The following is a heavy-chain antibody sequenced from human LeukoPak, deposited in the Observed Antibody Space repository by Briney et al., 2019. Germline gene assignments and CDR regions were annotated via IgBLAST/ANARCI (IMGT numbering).Heavy chain of an antibody. CDR2: IYPGDSDT. D-gene: IGHD6-19*01. CDR3: ARDLAVASTVFFDY. CDR1: GYSFTSYW. Sequence: KCGESLKISCKGSGYSFTSYWIGWVRQMPGKGLEWMGIIYPGDSDTRYSPSFQGQVTISDDKSISTAYLQWSSLKASDTAMYYCARDLAVASTVFFDYWGQGTLVTVSS. J-gene: IGHJ4*02. V-gene: IGHV5-51*01.